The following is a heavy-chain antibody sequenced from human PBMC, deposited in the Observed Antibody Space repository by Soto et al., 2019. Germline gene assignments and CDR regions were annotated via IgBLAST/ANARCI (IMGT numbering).Heavy chain of an antibody. J-gene: IGHJ6*01. D-gene: IGHD3-3*01. V-gene: IGHV3-23*01. Sequence: VQLLESGGGLVQPGGSLRLSCAASGFTFSNHAMNWVRQAPGKGLDWVSGISGSGGSTSYRDSVKGRFTISRDNSKNTLYLQMSSLRADDTAVYFCAKGHDFWSGYSYYYG. CDR1: GFTFSNHA. CDR2: ISGSGGST. CDR3: AKGHDFWSGYSYYYG.